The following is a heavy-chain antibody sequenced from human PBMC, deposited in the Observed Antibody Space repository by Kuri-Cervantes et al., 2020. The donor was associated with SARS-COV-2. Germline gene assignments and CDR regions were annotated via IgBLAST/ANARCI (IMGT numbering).Heavy chain of an antibody. CDR2: IYYNGST. V-gene: IGHV4-30-4*08. CDR3: ARTLASITGTYMDV. J-gene: IGHJ6*03. D-gene: IGHD1-7*01. CDR1: GGSISSGDYY. Sequence: SETLSLTCTVSGGSISSGDYYWSWIRQPPGKGLEWIGYIYYNGSTYYNPSLKSRVTISVDTSKNQFSLKLSSVTAADTAVYYCARTLASITGTYMDVWGKGTTVTVSS.